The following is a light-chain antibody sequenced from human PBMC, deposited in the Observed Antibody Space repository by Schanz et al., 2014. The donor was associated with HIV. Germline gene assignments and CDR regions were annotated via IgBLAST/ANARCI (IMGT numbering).Light chain of an antibody. CDR2: ATS. V-gene: IGKV3-20*01. CDR3: QYFGNSGGT. Sequence: EIVLTQSPGSLSLSPGGRATLSCGASQRLSSSYVAWYQQKRDQPPRLVIYATSTRAAGIPDRFSGTGSGTDFTLTISRLEPEDFAVYYCQYFGNSGGTFGGGTKVEIK. J-gene: IGKJ4*01. CDR1: QRLSSSY.